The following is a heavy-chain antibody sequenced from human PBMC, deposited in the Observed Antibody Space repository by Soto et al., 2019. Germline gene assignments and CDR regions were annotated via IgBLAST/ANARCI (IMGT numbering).Heavy chain of an antibody. D-gene: IGHD6-13*01. CDR3: ARDRSIAAGGTSQKESWFDS. CDR1: GYTFTGYY. J-gene: IGHJ5*01. CDR2: INPNSGGT. V-gene: IGHV1-2*02. Sequence: AAVKVSCKASGYTFTGYYMHWVRRAPGQGLEWMGWINPNSGGTNYAQKFQGRVTMTRDTSISTAYMELSRLRSDDTAVYYCARDRSIAAGGTSQKESWFDSWGQGTLVTVSS.